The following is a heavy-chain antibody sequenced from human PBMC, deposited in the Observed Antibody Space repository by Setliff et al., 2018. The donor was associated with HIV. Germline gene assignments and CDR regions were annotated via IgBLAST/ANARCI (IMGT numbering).Heavy chain of an antibody. V-gene: IGHV4-34*01. D-gene: IGHD3-16*01. CDR1: GDSFSDYY. J-gene: IGHJ4*02. CDR2: GDQSGSA. CDR3: ARGRQGPSYYDSTGLSRGRDFDF. Sequence: SETLSLTCAVYGDSFSDYYWSWIRQPPGKGLEWIGEGDQSGSANYNPSLTGRGTISVDTLKRRFSLKLTSVTAADAAVYYCARGRQGPSYYDSTGLSRGRDFDFWGQGTLVTVSS.